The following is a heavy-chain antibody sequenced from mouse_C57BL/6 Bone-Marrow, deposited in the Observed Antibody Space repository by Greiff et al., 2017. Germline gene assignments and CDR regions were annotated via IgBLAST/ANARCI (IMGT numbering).Heavy chain of an antibody. CDR1: GFTFSSYA. D-gene: IGHD2-5*01. Sequence: EVKLMESGGGLVKPGGSLKLSCAASGFTFSSYAMSWVRQTPEKRLEWVATISDGGSYTYYPDNVKGRFTISRDNAKNNLYLQMSHLKSEDTAMYYCARDSNWPGMDYWGQGTSVTVSS. CDR3: ARDSNWPGMDY. CDR2: ISDGGSYT. J-gene: IGHJ4*01. V-gene: IGHV5-4*01.